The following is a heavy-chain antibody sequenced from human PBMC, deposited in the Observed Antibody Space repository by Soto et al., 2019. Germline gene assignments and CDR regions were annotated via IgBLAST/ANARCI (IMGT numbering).Heavy chain of an antibody. V-gene: IGHV3-21*01. J-gene: IGHJ6*03. Sequence: LSLTCAASGFTFSSYSMNWVRQAPGKGLEWVSSISSSSSYIYYADSVKGRFTISRDNAKNSLYLQMNSLRAEDTAVYYCARWRGESDYIWGSYYYYYMDVWGKGTTVTVSS. CDR3: ARWRGESDYIWGSYYYYYMDV. CDR1: GFTFSSYS. D-gene: IGHD3-16*01. CDR2: ISSSSSYI.